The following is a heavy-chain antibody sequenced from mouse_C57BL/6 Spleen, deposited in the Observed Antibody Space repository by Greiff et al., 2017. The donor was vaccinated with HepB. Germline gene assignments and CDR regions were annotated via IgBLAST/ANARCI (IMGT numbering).Heavy chain of an antibody. V-gene: IGHV1-82*01. CDR3: ARFPYYDYGYWYFDV. CDR2: IYPGDGDN. J-gene: IGHJ1*03. CDR1: GYAFSSSW. Sequence: QVQLKESGPELVKPGASVKISCKASGYAFSSSWMNWVKERPGKGLEWIGRIYPGDGDNNYNGKFKGKATLTADKSSSTAYMQLSSLTSEDSAVYFCARFPYYDYGYWYFDVWGTGTTVTVSS. D-gene: IGHD2-4*01.